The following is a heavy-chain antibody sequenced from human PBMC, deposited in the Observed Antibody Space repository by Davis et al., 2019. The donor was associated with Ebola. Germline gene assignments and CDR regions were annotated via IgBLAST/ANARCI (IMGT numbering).Heavy chain of an antibody. CDR1: GGSISSHNW. D-gene: IGHD3-16*02. V-gene: IGHV4-4*02. Sequence: MPSETLSLTCTVSGGSISSHNWWSWVRQSPGKGLEWIGEINHSGSTNYNPSLKSRVTISVDTSKNQFSLKLSSVTAADTAVYYCARGVTSYYDYVWGSYRPTGAFDIWGQGTMVTVSS. J-gene: IGHJ3*02. CDR3: ARGVTSYYDYVWGSYRPTGAFDI. CDR2: INHSGST.